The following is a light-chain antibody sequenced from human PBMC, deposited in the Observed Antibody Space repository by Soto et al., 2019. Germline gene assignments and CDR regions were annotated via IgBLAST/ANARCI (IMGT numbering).Light chain of an antibody. J-gene: IGKJ4*01. CDR2: GAS. CDR1: QSVSSN. Sequence: EIVMTQSPVTLSVSPGERATLSCRASQSVSSNLAWYQQKPGQAPSLLIYGASTRATGIPARFSGSGSGTEFTLTISSLQSEDFAVYYCQQYNNWPLTFGGGTKVDIK. V-gene: IGKV3-15*01. CDR3: QQYNNWPLT.